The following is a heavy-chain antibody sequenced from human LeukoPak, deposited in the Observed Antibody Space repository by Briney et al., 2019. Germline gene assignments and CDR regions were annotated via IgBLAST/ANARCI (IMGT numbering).Heavy chain of an antibody. CDR2: IWYDGSNK. CDR3: AREGFWSGSQYYYYGMDV. CDR1: GFIFNKYG. D-gene: IGHD3-3*01. V-gene: IGHV3-33*01. Sequence: PGGSLRLPCAASGFIFNKYGMHWVRQAPGKGLEWVALIWYDGSNKNYADSVKGRFTISRDNSKNTLDLQMNSLRAEDTAVYYCAREGFWSGSQYYYYGMDVWGQGTTVTVSS. J-gene: IGHJ6*02.